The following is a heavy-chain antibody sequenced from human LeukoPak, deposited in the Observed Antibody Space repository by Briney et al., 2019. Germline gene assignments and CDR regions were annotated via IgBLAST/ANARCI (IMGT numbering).Heavy chain of an antibody. V-gene: IGHV1-18*01. CDR3: ARTCSSSSCYMVH. D-gene: IGHD2-2*02. CDR2: ISVYNGNT. CDR1: GYTFANFG. Sequence: ASVTVSCKASGYTFANFGITWVRQAPGQGLEWMGWISVYNGNTNYAQNLQGRVTLTTDTSTSTAYMELRSLRSDDTALYYCARTCSSSSCYMVHWGQGTLVTVSS. J-gene: IGHJ4*02.